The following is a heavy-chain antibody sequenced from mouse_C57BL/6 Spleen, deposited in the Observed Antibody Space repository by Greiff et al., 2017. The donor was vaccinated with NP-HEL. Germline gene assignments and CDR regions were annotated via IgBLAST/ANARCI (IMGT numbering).Heavy chain of an antibody. CDR1: GFSFNTYA. D-gene: IGHD2-3*01. J-gene: IGHJ3*01. CDR2: IRSKSNNYAT. CDR3: VSDGYLWFAY. Sequence: DVMLVESGGGLVQPKGSLKLSCAASGFSFNTYAMNWVRQAPGKGLEWVARIRSKSNNYATYYADSVKDRFTISRDDSESMLYLQMNNLKTEDTAMYYCVSDGYLWFAYWGQGTLVTVSA. V-gene: IGHV10-1*01.